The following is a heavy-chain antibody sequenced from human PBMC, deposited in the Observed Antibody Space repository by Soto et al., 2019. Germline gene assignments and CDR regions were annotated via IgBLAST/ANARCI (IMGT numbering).Heavy chain of an antibody. J-gene: IGHJ4*02. V-gene: IGHV3-7*01. CDR1: GFTFSSYW. Sequence: GGSLRLSCAASGFTFSSYWMSWVRQAPGKGLEWVANIKQDGSEKYYVDSVKGRFTISRDSAKNSLYLQMNSLGAEDTAVYYCAREDSGGDCYVDYWGQGTLVTVSS. CDR3: AREDSGGDCYVDY. D-gene: IGHD2-21*02. CDR2: IKQDGSEK.